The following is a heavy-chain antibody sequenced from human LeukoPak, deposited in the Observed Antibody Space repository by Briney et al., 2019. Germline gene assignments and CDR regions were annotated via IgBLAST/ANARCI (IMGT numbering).Heavy chain of an antibody. J-gene: IGHJ3*02. Sequence: GGSLRLSCAASGFTFSSYSMNWVRQAPGKGLEWVSSISSSSSYIYYADSVKGRFTISRDNAKSSLYLQMNSLRAEDTAVYYCARIIAAAGTSAFDIWGQGTMVTVSS. CDR1: GFTFSSYS. CDR3: ARIIAAAGTSAFDI. CDR2: ISSSSSYI. V-gene: IGHV3-21*01. D-gene: IGHD6-13*01.